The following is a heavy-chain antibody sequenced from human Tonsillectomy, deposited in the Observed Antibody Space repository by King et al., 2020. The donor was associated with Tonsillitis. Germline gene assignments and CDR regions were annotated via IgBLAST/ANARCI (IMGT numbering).Heavy chain of an antibody. V-gene: IGHV3-15*01. Sequence: EVQLVESGGGLVKPGGSLRLSCATSGFTFSNAWMTWVRQAPGKGLEWVGRIKSKSDGGTTDYAAPVKGRFTISRDDSKNTLYLQMNSLKTEDTAVYYCEGFGELPTHDAFDIWGQGTMVTVSS. CDR2: IKSKSDGGTT. J-gene: IGHJ3*02. CDR1: GFTFSNAW. CDR3: EGFGELPTHDAFDI. D-gene: IGHD3-10*01.